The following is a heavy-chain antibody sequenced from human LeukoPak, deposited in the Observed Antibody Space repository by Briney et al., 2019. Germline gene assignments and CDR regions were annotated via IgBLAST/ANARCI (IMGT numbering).Heavy chain of an antibody. CDR3: AKASTRDTGYYFDS. CDR1: GFTFSNYA. J-gene: IGHJ4*02. D-gene: IGHD3-9*01. Sequence: GGSLRLSCAASGFTFSNYAMGWVRQAPGKGPEWVSSIRYNIEDTHYADAVQGRFTISRDNSKNTLYLQMNSLRAEDTARYYCAKASTRDTGYYFDSWGQGTLVSVSS. V-gene: IGHV3-23*01. CDR2: IRYNIEDT.